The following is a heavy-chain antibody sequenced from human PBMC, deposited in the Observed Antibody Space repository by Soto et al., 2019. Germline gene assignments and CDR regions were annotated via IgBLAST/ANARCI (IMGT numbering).Heavy chain of an antibody. V-gene: IGHV4-39*02. J-gene: IGHJ4*01. D-gene: IGHD3-10*01. Sequence: PSETLSLTCAVSGASISNTSYFWGWIRQPPGKGLEWVGKMFSTGSSTYNPSLKGRVTFSVDTSKNHFSLRLFSMTASDTAVYFCASRYYHCSGGYRYYESFYLDNWGPGTLVTVSS. CDR1: GASISNTSYF. CDR3: ASRYYHCSGGYRYYESFYLDN. CDR2: MFSTGSS.